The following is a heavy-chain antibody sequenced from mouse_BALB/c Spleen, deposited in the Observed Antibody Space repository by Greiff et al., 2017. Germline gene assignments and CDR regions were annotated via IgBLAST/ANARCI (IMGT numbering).Heavy chain of an antibody. J-gene: IGHJ3*01. CDR1: GFTFNTNA. CDR2: IRSKSNNYAT. D-gene: IGHD2-14*01. Sequence: GGGLVQPKGSLKLSCAASGFTFNTNAMNWVRQAPGKGLEWVARIRSKSNNYATYYADSVKDRFTISRDDSQSMLYLQMNNLKTEDTAMYYCVRGGGLGYDVAWCAYWGQGTLVTVSA. V-gene: IGHV10S3*01. CDR3: VRGGGLGYDVAWCAY.